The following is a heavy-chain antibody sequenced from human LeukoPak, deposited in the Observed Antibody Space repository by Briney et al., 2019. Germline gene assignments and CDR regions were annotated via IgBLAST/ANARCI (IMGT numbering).Heavy chain of an antibody. CDR1: RFSFSAYP. V-gene: IGHV3-48*01. CDR3: ARAPTYYDIQLPFDY. Sequence: PGGSLRLSCAASRFSFSAYPMGWVRRAPGKGLEWVSYISSGGTTIHYADSVKGRFTISRDNSKNTLYLQMNSLRAEDTAVYYCARAPTYYDIQLPFDYWGQGTLVTVSS. D-gene: IGHD3-9*01. J-gene: IGHJ4*02. CDR2: ISSGGTTI.